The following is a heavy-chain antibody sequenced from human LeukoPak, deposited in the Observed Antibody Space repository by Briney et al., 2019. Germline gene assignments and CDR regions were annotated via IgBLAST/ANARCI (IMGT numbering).Heavy chain of an antibody. CDR3: ARDRDYYAIDY. D-gene: IGHD3-22*01. CDR1: GFTFSSYS. CDR2: ITYDGSNK. Sequence: GGSLRLSCAASGFTFSSYSMNWVRQAPGKGLEWVAVITYDGSNKYYADSVKGRFTISRDNSKNTLYLQMNSLRAEDTAVYYCARDRDYYAIDYWGQGTLVTVSS. J-gene: IGHJ4*02. V-gene: IGHV3-30*03.